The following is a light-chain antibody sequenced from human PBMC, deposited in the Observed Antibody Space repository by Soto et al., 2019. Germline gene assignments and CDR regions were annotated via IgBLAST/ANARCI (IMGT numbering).Light chain of an antibody. CDR2: DAS. V-gene: IGKV3-11*01. CDR1: QRVSSD. Sequence: EIVLTQSPATLSLSPGERATLSCRASQRVSSDLAWYQQKPDQPPRLLIYDASNRATGIPARFSGSGSGTDFTLTISSLEPEDFAIYYCQQRANWPRTFGQGTKVDIK. J-gene: IGKJ1*01. CDR3: QQRANWPRT.